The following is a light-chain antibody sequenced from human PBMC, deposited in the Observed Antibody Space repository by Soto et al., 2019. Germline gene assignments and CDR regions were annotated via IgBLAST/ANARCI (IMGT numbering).Light chain of an antibody. Sequence: QPVLTQSPSASASLGASVKLTCTLSSGHSSYAIAWHLQQPERGPRYLMKLNSDGSHSKGDGIPDRFSGSSSGAERYLTISSLQSEDEADYYCQTWGTGIHVFGGGTKLTGL. CDR1: SGHSSYA. V-gene: IGLV4-69*01. CDR3: QTWGTGIHV. CDR2: LNSDGSH. J-gene: IGLJ2*01.